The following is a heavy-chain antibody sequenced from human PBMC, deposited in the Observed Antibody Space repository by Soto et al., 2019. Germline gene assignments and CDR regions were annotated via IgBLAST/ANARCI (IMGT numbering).Heavy chain of an antibody. J-gene: IGHJ4*02. CDR2: INRRGST. CDR3: AWGSEAAWEIAAT. V-gene: IGHV4-34*01. CDR1: GGSFSDYR. Sequence: SETLSLTCAVYGGSFSDYRWSWIRQPPGRGLEWIGDINRRGSTNYSPSLKSQVTISLDTSKNQFSLSRISVTAADTAVYYCAWGSEAAWEIAATWGPGILVTVSS. D-gene: IGHD1-26*01.